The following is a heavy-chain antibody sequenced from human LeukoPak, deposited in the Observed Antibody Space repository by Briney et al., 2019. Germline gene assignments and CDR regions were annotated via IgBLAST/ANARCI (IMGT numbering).Heavy chain of an antibody. Sequence: GGSLRLSCAASGFTFRSYDMHWVRQSPGKGLEGVAVISYDGSNKYYADYVKGRFTISRDNSKNTLYLQMNSLRAEETAVYYCARRGGIGTVTLDYFDYWGQGTLVTVSS. CDR3: ARRGGIGTVTLDYFDY. CDR2: ISYDGSNK. V-gene: IGHV3-30*03. D-gene: IGHD4-17*01. CDR1: GFTFRSYD. J-gene: IGHJ4*02.